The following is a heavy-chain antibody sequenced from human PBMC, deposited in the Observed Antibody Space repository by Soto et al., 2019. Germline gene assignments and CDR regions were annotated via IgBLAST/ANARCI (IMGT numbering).Heavy chain of an antibody. CDR3: ARGGWYLEWFSPGLGMDV. J-gene: IGHJ6*02. V-gene: IGHV3-21*01. CDR1: GFTFSSYS. Sequence: PGGSLRLSCAASGFTFSSYSMNWVRQAPGKGLEWVSSISSSSSYIYYADSVKGRFTISRDNAKNSLYLQMNSLRAEDTAVYYCARGGWYLEWFSPGLGMDVWGQGTTVTVSS. CDR2: ISSSSSYI. D-gene: IGHD3-3*01.